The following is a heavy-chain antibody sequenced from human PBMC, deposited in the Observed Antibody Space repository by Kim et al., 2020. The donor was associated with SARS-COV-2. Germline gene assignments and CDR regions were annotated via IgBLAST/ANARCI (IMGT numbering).Heavy chain of an antibody. J-gene: IGHJ3*02. CDR1: GFTFSSYA. Sequence: GRSLRLSCAASGFTFSSYAMHWVRQAPGKGLEWVAVISYDGSNKYYVDSVKGRFTISRDNSKNTLYLQMNSLRAEDTAVYYCARRRGQWLVPDAFDIWGQGTMVTVSS. D-gene: IGHD6-19*01. V-gene: IGHV3-30*04. CDR2: ISYDGSNK. CDR3: ARRRGQWLVPDAFDI.